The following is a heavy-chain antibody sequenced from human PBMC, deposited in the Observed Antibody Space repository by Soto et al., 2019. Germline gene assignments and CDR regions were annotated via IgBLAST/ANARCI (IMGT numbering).Heavy chain of an antibody. D-gene: IGHD3-3*01. CDR2: IKGKADGGTT. V-gene: IGHV3-15*01. CDR1: AFTFSNAW. CDR3: NFHRHPYDFWSNY. Sequence: VGSLRLSCAVSAFTFSNAWMSWVRQAPGKGLEWVGHIKGKADGGTTDYAAPVKGRFTISRDDSKNTLYLQMSRLKTEDTAVYYCNFHRHPYDFWSNYWGQGTLVTVSS. J-gene: IGHJ4*02.